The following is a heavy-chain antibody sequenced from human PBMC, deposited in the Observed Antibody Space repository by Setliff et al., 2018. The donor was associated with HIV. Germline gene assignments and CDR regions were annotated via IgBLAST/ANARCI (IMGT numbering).Heavy chain of an antibody. V-gene: IGHV3-23*01. J-gene: IGHJ6*02. CDR3: AYYSSGSFYLGYYFYHGMDV. CDR2: ISGTGGST. D-gene: IGHD3-10*01. Sequence: PGGSLRLSCAASGFTFSSYAMHWVRQAPGKGLEWVSVISGTGGSTYYADSLKGRFTISRDNSKNMVYLQMNSLRAEDTAVYYCAYYSSGSFYLGYYFYHGMDVWGQGTTVTVSS. CDR1: GFTFSSYA.